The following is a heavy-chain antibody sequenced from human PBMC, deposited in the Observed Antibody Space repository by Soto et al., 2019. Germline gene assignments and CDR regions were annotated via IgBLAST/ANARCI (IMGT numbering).Heavy chain of an antibody. CDR1: GGSISSSSYY. CDR3: ARQPPRHYYCGGDCYYGGGMGAFDI. V-gene: IGHV4-39*01. CDR2: IYYSGST. Sequence: SETLSLTCTVSGGSISSSSYYWGWIRQPPGKGLEWIGSIYYSGSTYYNPSLKSRVTISVDTSKNQFSLKLSSVTAADTAVYYCARQPPRHYYCGGDCYYGGGMGAFDIWGQGTMVTVSS. J-gene: IGHJ3*02. D-gene: IGHD2-21*01.